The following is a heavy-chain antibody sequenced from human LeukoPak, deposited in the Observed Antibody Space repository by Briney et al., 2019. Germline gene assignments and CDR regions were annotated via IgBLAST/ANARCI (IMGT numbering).Heavy chain of an antibody. J-gene: IGHJ4*02. Sequence: GALKISCKGSGYIITSYCIGWVRHMPGKGLEWMGIIYPGDSDTRYSRPFQGQVTISADKSISPAYLQWSSLKASDTAMYYCARLLMVRGVIVLDYWGQGTLVTVSS. CDR2: IYPGDSDT. V-gene: IGHV5-51*01. CDR1: GYIITSYC. CDR3: ARLLMVRGVIVLDY. D-gene: IGHD3-10*01.